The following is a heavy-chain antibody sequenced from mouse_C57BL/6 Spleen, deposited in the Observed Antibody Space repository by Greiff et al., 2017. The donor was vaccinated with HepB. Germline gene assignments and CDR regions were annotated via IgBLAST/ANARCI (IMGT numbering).Heavy chain of an antibody. D-gene: IGHD3-1*01. CDR2: IYPGSGNT. CDR3: AREGGLRSYAMDY. Sequence: VQLQQSGAELVRPGASVKLSCKASGYTFTDYYINWVKQRPGQGLEWIARIYPGSGNTYYNEKFKGKATLTAEKSSSTAYMQLSSLTSEDSAVYFCAREGGLRSYAMDYWGQEPQSPSPQ. CDR1: GYTFTDYY. V-gene: IGHV1-76*01. J-gene: IGHJ4*01.